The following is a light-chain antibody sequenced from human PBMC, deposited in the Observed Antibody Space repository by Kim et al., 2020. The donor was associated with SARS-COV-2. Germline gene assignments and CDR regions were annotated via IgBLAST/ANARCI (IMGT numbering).Light chain of an antibody. CDR3: QSYKRSNVV. Sequence: GKTVTISCTRSSGSIDDNYVHWYQQRPGGVPTAVIYEDDQRPSGVSDRFSGSIDNSSNSASLTISGLKTEDEAAYYCQSYKRSNVVFGGGTQLTVL. CDR1: SGSIDDNY. CDR2: EDD. J-gene: IGLJ2*01. V-gene: IGLV6-57*03.